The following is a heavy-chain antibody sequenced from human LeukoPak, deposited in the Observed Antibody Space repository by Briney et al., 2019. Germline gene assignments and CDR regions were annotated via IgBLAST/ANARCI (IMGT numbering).Heavy chain of an antibody. V-gene: IGHV3-23*01. CDR3: AKQQRGYYYYYMDV. J-gene: IGHJ6*03. CDR2: MTGSGDST. Sequence: PGGSLRLSCAASGFAFSTYTMAWLRQAPGKGLEWVSAMTGSGDSTYYEDSVKGRFTISRDSSKNTLYLQMNSLGAEDTAVYYCAKQQRGYYYYYMDVWGKGTTVTVSS. CDR1: GFAFSTYT. D-gene: IGHD6-13*01.